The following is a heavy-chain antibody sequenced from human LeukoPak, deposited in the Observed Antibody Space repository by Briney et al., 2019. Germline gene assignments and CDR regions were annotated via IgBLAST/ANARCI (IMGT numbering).Heavy chain of an antibody. CDR1: GFTVSSNY. CDR3: ARDFSPRGFDY. D-gene: IGHD3-10*01. Sequence: GGSLRLSCAASGFTVSSNYMSWVRQAPGKGLEWVSVIYSGGSTYYADSVKGRFTISRDNSKNTLYLQMNSLRAEDTAVYYCARDFSPRGFDYWGQGTLVTVPS. CDR2: IYSGGST. J-gene: IGHJ4*02. V-gene: IGHV3-53*01.